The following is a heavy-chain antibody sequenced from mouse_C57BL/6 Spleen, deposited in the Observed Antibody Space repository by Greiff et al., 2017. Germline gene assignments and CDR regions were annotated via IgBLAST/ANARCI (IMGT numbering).Heavy chain of an antibody. CDR2: INPNNGGT. J-gene: IGHJ1*03. D-gene: IGHD2-3*01. CDR1: GYTFTDYN. Sequence: VHVKQSGPELVKPGASVKIPCKASGYTFTDYNMDWVKQSHGKSLEWIGDINPNNGGTIYNQKFKGKATLTVDKSSSTAYMELRSLTSEDTAVYYCARGWLLLWYFDVWGTGTTVTVSS. V-gene: IGHV1-18*01. CDR3: ARGWLLLWYFDV.